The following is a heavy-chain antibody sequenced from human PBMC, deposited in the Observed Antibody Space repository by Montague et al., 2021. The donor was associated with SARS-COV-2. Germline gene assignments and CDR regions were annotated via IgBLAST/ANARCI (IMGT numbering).Heavy chain of an antibody. V-gene: IGHV4-34*01. J-gene: IGHJ4*02. D-gene: IGHD3-22*01. Sequence: SETLSLTCAVYGGSFSGYYWSWIRQPPGKGLEWIGEINHSGSTNYNPSLKIRVTISVDTSKNQFSLKLSSVTAADTAVYYCARWYYYDSSGYYRWGQGTLVTVSS. CDR3: ARWYYYDSSGYYR. CDR2: INHSGST. CDR1: GGSFSGYY.